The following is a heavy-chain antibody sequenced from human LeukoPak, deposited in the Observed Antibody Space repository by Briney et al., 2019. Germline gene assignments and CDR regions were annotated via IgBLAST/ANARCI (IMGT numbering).Heavy chain of an antibody. CDR2: IIPIFGTA. V-gene: IGHV1-69*05. CDR1: GGTFSSYA. CDR3: ARDSYCSGGSCYSDYNWFDP. J-gene: IGHJ5*02. Sequence: ASVKVSCKASGGTFSSYAISWVRQAPGQGLEWMGRIIPIFGTANYSQKFQGRVTITTDESTSTAYMELSSLRSEDTAVYYCARDSYCSGGSCYSDYNWFDPWGQGTLVTVSS. D-gene: IGHD2-15*01.